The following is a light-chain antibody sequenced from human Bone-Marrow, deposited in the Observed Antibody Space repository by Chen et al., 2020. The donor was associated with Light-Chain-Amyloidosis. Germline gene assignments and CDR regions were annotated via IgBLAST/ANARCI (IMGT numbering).Light chain of an antibody. CDR2: DDS. J-gene: IGLJ3*02. V-gene: IGLV3-21*02. Sequence: SYVLTQPSSVSVAPGQTATIACGGNNIGSTSVHWYQQTPGQAPILVVYDDSDRPSGIPERLSGSNSGNTATLTIRRVEAGDEADYYCQVWDRSSDRPVFGGGTKLTVL. CDR1: NIGSTS. CDR3: QVWDRSSDRPV.